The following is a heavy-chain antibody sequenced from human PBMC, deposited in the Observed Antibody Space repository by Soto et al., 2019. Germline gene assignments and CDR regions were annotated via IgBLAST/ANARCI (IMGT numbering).Heavy chain of an antibody. CDR1: GGSVSDYY. J-gene: IGHJ4*01. Sequence: SETLSLTCPVYGGSVSDYYWSWVRQPAGKGLEWLGRIRPGGNTNYSPSLMSRVTMSVDTSRTQFSLKLTSVTAADTAVYYCVRGPFCGSDCHSVYWYQGALVNVYS. CDR2: IRPGGNT. D-gene: IGHD2-21*02. CDR3: VRGPFCGSDCHSVY. V-gene: IGHV4-59*10.